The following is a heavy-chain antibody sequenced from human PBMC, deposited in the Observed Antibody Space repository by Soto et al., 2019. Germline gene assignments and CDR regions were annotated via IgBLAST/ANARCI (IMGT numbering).Heavy chain of an antibody. CDR3: ASYGGYDYGLGY. J-gene: IGHJ4*02. CDR1: GFTFSSYG. CDR2: ISYDGSNK. Sequence: QVQLVESGGGVVQPGRSLRLSCAASGFTFSSYGMHWVRQAPGKGLEWMAVISYDGSNKYYADSGKGRFTISRDNSKNTLYLQMNSLRAEDTAVYYCASYGGYDYGLGYWGQGTLATVSS. D-gene: IGHD5-12*01. V-gene: IGHV3-30*03.